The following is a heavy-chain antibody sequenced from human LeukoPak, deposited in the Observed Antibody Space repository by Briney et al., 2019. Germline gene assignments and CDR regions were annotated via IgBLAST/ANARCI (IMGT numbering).Heavy chain of an antibody. V-gene: IGHV4-34*01. CDR1: GGSFSGYY. Sequence: PSETLSLTCAVYGGSFSGYYWGWIRQPPGKGLEWIGEINHSGSTNYNPSLKSRVTISVDTSKNQFSLKLSSVTAADTAVYYCARAHYDFWSGYYYNWFDPWGQGTLVTVSS. D-gene: IGHD3-3*01. J-gene: IGHJ5*02. CDR2: INHSGST. CDR3: ARAHYDFWSGYYYNWFDP.